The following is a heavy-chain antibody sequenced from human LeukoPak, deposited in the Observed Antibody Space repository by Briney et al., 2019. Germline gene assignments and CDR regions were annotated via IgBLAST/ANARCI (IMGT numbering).Heavy chain of an antibody. CDR2: IWYDGSNK. CDR1: GFTFSSYG. J-gene: IGHJ1*01. V-gene: IGHV3-33*01. CDR3: ARGDGYNDAEYLQH. Sequence: GGSLRLSCAASGFTFSSYGMHWVRQAPGKGLEGVAVIWYDGSNKYYGGSVKGRFTISRDNSKKTLYLQMNSLRVEDTAVYYCARGDGYNDAEYLQHWGQGTLVTVS. D-gene: IGHD5-24*01.